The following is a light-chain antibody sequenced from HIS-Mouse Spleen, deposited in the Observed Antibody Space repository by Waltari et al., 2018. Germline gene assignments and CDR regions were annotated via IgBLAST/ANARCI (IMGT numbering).Light chain of an antibody. CDR3: YSTDSSGNHRV. Sequence: SYELTQPSSVSVSPGQTARITCSGAALPKKSAYWYQQKSGQAPVLVIYEDSKRPSGIPERFSGSSSGTMATLTISGAQVEDEADYYCYSTDSSGNHRVFGGGTKLTVL. V-gene: IGLV3-10*01. J-gene: IGLJ2*01. CDR2: EDS. CDR1: ALPKKS.